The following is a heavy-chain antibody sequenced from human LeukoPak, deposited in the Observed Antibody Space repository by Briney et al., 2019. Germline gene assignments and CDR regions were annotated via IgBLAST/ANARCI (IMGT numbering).Heavy chain of an antibody. CDR1: GYTFIRYA. CDR2: INAGNDNT. CDR3: ARDLYGSGSYYFDS. J-gene: IGHJ4*02. D-gene: IGHD3-10*01. V-gene: IGHV1-3*01. Sequence: ASVKVSCKASGYTFIRYAMYWVRQAPGQRLEWMGWINAGNDNTKYSQKFQGRVTITRDTSASTAYMELSSLRSEDTAVHYCARDLYGSGSYYFDSWGQGTLVTVSS.